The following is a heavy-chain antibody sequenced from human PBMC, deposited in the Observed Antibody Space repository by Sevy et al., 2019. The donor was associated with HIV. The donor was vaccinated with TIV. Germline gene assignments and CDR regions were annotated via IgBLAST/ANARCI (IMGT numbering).Heavy chain of an antibody. CDR3: AAPAPPGLGNYYGMDV. D-gene: IGHD3-10*01. CDR2: IYSGGST. J-gene: IGHJ6*01. CDR1: GFTVSSNY. V-gene: IGHV3-53*01. Sequence: GGSLRLSCAASGFTVSSNYMSWVRQAPGKGLEWVSVIYSGGSTYYADSGKGRFTISRDNSKNTLYIQMNSLGAEDRAVYYGAAPAPPGLGNYYGMDVWGQGTTGTVSS.